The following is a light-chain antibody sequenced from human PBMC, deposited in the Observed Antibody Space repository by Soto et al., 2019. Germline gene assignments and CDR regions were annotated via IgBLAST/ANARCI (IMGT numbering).Light chain of an antibody. CDR1: SRDIGSYGS. V-gene: IGLV2-23*02. CDR3: CSYAVGFNHDV. CDR2: EVT. J-gene: IGLJ1*01. Sequence: QSVLTQAASVSGSPGQSIIISCAGTSRDIGSYGSVSWYQQHPGKAPKLIIYEVTKRPSGVSSRFSGSKSGNTASLTISGLQGEGDAVYYCCSYAVGFNHDVCGTGHKV.